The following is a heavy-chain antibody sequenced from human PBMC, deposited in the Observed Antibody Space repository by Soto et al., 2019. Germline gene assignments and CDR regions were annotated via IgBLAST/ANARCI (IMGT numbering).Heavy chain of an antibody. CDR2: IYYSGST. V-gene: IGHV4-59*01. J-gene: IGHJ2*01. CDR1: GGSISSYY. CDR3: ARTTVVTRWYFDL. Sequence: QVQLQESGPGLVKPSETLSLTCTVSGGSISSYYWSWIRQPPGKGLEWIGYIYYSGSTNYNPSLKSRVSISVDTSKNQFSLKLSSVTAADTAVYYCARTTVVTRWYFDLWGRGTLVTVSS. D-gene: IGHD4-17*01.